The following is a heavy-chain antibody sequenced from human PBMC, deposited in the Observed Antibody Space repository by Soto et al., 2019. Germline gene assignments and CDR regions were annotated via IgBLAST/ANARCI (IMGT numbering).Heavy chain of an antibody. CDR3: ARDFKKGSYLDY. Sequence: QVQLVESGGGVVQPGRSLRLSCAASGFTFYTHGMHWVRQAPGKGLELVVLIWVDENNKNYADSVKGRFTISRDNSQSTLYPQMNSLRAEDTAIYYCARDFKKGSYLDYWGRGTLVTVSS. CDR2: IWVDENNK. V-gene: IGHV3-33*01. J-gene: IGHJ4*02. D-gene: IGHD3-10*01. CDR1: GFTFYTHG.